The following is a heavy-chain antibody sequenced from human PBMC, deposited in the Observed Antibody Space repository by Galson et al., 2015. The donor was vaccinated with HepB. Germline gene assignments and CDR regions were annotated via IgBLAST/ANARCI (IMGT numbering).Heavy chain of an antibody. V-gene: IGHV3-7*03. CDR1: ELTFDAYA. D-gene: IGHD3-3*01. Sequence: SLRLSCAASELTFDAYAMHWVRQAPGKGLEWVANIKQDGSEKYYVDSVKGRFTISRDNAKNSLYLQMNSLRAEDTAVYYCARANGYYDFWSGRHYYYGMDVWGQGTTVTVSS. CDR2: IKQDGSEK. CDR3: ARANGYYDFWSGRHYYYGMDV. J-gene: IGHJ6*02.